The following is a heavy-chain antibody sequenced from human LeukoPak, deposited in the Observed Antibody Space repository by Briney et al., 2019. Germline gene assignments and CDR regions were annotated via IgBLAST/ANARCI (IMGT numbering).Heavy chain of an antibody. CDR3: ARDQGAYGANVDY. V-gene: IGHV1-18*01. Sequence: ASVKVSCKASGYRITSYGLSWVRQAPGQGLEWMGWISGYNGNTKYAQKLQDRVTMTTDTPTSTAYMELRSLTSDDTAVYYCARDQGAYGANVDYWGQGTLVTVSS. CDR1: GYRITSYG. CDR2: ISGYNGNT. J-gene: IGHJ4*02. D-gene: IGHD5-12*01.